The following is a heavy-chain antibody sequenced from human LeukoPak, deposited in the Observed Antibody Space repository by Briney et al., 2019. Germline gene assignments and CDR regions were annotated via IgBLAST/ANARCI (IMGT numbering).Heavy chain of an antibody. CDR1: GFTFSTYW. Sequence: GGSLRLSCAASGFTFSTYWMHWVRQAPGKGLVWLSRISSDGSSTNYADSVKGRFTISRDNAKNTLYLQMDSLRAEDTAVYYCARDYGEGGYYFDYWGQGTLVTVSS. V-gene: IGHV3-74*01. CDR2: ISSDGSST. D-gene: IGHD4-17*01. J-gene: IGHJ4*02. CDR3: ARDYGEGGYYFDY.